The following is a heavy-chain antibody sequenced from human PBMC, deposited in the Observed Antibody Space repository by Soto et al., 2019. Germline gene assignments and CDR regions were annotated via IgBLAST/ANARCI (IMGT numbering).Heavy chain of an antibody. Sequence: SETLSLTCAVYRGSFSGYYWSWIRQPPGKGLEWIGEIKHTGSTNYNPSLKSRVTISVDTSKNQFSLKLSSVTAADTAVYYCARGLGNNTTVPYNCFDPWGQGILVTVSS. CDR2: IKHTGST. CDR3: ARGLGNNTTVPYNCFDP. V-gene: IGHV4-34*01. D-gene: IGHD1-1*01. J-gene: IGHJ5*02. CDR1: RGSFSGYY.